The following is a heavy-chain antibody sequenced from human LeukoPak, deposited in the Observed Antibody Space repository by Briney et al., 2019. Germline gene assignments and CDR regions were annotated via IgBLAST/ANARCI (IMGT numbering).Heavy chain of an antibody. CDR1: GFTFSSYS. D-gene: IGHD4-17*01. CDR3: ARGVPYGDYSPGPSDY. Sequence: PGGSLRLSYAASGFTFSSYSMNWVRQAPGKGLEWVSYISSSSSTIYYADSVKGRFTISRDNAKNSLYLQMNSLRAEDTAVYYCARGVPYGDYSPGPSDYWGQGTLVTVSS. V-gene: IGHV3-48*04. CDR2: ISSSSSTI. J-gene: IGHJ4*02.